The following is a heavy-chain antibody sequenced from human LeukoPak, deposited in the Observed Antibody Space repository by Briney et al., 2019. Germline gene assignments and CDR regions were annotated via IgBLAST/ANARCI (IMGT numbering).Heavy chain of an antibody. Sequence: SETLSLTCTVSGGSISSSSYYWGWIRLSPGKGLEWLGSIYQSGSTYDNPSLKSRVTISVDTSKNQFSLKLSSVTGADTAVYYCAGSSLGYCSSTSCLDPWGQGTLVTVSS. CDR2: IYQSGST. CDR3: AGSSLGYCSSTSCLDP. J-gene: IGHJ5*02. D-gene: IGHD2-2*01. CDR1: GGSISSSSYY. V-gene: IGHV4-39*07.